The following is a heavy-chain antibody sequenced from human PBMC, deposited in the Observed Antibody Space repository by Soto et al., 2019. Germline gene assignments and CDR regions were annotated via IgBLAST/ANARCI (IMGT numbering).Heavy chain of an antibody. D-gene: IGHD2-21*01. CDR2: IYSGGST. J-gene: IGHJ4*02. CDR1: GFTVSSNY. CDR3: ARYLCGGDCYLDY. Sequence: EAQLVESGGGLVQPGGSLSLSCAASGFTVSSNYMSWVRQAPGKGLEWVSVIYSGGSTYYADSVKGRFTISRDHSKNTMYLQMNKLGAEATAVYYWARYLCGGDCYLDYWGQGTLVTVSS. V-gene: IGHV3-66*01.